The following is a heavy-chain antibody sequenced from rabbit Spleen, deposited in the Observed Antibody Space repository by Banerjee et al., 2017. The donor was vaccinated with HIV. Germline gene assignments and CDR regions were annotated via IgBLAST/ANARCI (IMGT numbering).Heavy chain of an antibody. V-gene: IGHV1S45*01. D-gene: IGHD1-1*01. J-gene: IGHJ3*01. CDR2: INSITGMT. CDR3: ARDLPKIIGWKFGF. Sequence: QEQLEESGGGLVKPEGSLTLTCKASGFSFSDKEVMCWVCQAPGKGLEWIGCINSITGMTVFATGAKGRFTTSRASSTAVFLQMTSLKAAGTATYYCARDLPKIIGWKFGFWGPGTLVSVS. CDR1: GFSFSDKEV.